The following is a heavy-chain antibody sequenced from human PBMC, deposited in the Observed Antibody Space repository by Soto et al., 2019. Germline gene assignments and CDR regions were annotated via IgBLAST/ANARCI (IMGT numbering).Heavy chain of an antibody. Sequence: SVKVSCKASGGTFSSYAISWVRQAPGQGLEWMGGIIPIFGTASYARKFQGRVTITADESTSTAYMELSSLRSEDTAVYYCARGGPFIGNWFDPWGQGTLVTVSS. D-gene: IGHD1-26*01. CDR2: IIPIFGTA. CDR3: ARGGPFIGNWFDP. J-gene: IGHJ5*02. CDR1: GGTFSSYA. V-gene: IGHV1-69*13.